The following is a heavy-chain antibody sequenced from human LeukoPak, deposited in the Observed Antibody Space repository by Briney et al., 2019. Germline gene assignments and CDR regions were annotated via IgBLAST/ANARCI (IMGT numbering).Heavy chain of an antibody. CDR2: IYSGGST. V-gene: IGHV3-53*01. Sequence: GGSLRLSCAASGFTVSSNYMSWVRQAPGKGLEWVPVIYSGGSTYYADSVKGRFTISRDNSKNTLYLQMNSLRAEDTAVYYCARESGDYYYMDVWSKGTTVTVSS. CDR1: GFTVSSNY. D-gene: IGHD7-27*01. CDR3: ARESGDYYYMDV. J-gene: IGHJ6*03.